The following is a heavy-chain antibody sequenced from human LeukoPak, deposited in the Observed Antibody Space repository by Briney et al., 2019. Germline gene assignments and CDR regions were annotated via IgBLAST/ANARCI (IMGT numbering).Heavy chain of an antibody. CDR2: TYYSGST. CDR1: GGSISSYY. D-gene: IGHD6-13*01. CDR3: ARQGPYSSSWYYYYYGMDV. J-gene: IGHJ6*02. Sequence: KPSETLSLTCTVSGGSISSYYWSWIRQPPGKGLEWIGYTYYSGSTNYNPSLKSRVTISVDTPKNQFSLKLSSVTAADTAVYYCARQGPYSSSWYYYYYGMDVWGQGTTVTVSS. V-gene: IGHV4-59*08.